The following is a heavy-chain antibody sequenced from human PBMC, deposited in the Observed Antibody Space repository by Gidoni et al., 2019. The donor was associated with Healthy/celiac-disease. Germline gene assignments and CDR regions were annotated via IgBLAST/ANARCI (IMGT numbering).Heavy chain of an antibody. J-gene: IGHJ4*02. D-gene: IGHD6-19*01. CDR1: GYTLTEVY. Sequence: QVQLVQSGAEVKKPGASVKVSCKVSGYTLTEVYMHWVRQAPGKGLEWMGGFDPEDGETIYAQKFQGRVTMTEDTSTDTAYMELSSLRSEDTAVYYCATWGIAVAEKSFDYWGQGTLVTVSS. CDR2: FDPEDGET. V-gene: IGHV1-24*01. CDR3: ATWGIAVAEKSFDY.